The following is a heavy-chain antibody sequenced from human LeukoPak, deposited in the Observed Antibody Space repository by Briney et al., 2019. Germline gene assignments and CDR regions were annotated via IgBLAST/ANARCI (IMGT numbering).Heavy chain of an antibody. J-gene: IGHJ4*02. CDR1: GFTFSSYA. D-gene: IGHD3-22*01. V-gene: IGHV3-23*01. CDR2: ISGSGGST. Sequence: GGSLRLSCAASGFTFSSYAMSWVRQAPGKGLEWVSAISGSGGSTYYADSVKGRFTISRDNSKNTLYLQMNSLRAEDTAVYYCAKDGATGTSITMIVVVITYFDYWGQGTLVTVSS. CDR3: AKDGATGTSITMIVVVITYFDY.